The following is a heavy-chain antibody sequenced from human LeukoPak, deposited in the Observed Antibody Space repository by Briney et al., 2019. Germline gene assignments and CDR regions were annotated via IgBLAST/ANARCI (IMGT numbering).Heavy chain of an antibody. CDR1: GYSISSGYY. CDR2: IYHSGST. V-gene: IGHV4-38-2*02. CDR3: ARHIVVVPAASSGDAFDI. Sequence: SETLSLTCTVSGYSISSGYYWGWIRQPPGKGLEWIGSIYHSGSTYYNPSLRSRVTISVDTSKNQFSLKLSSVTAADTAVYYCARHIVVVPAASSGDAFDIWGQGTMVTVSS. D-gene: IGHD2-2*01. J-gene: IGHJ3*02.